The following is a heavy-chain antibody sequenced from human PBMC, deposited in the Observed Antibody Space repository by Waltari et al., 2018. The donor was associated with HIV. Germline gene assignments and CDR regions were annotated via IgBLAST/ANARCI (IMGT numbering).Heavy chain of an antibody. CDR2: IYSGGST. CDR1: GFTVSSHY. CDR3: AREDYDILTGNYYGMDV. Sequence: VQLVESGGALIQPGGSRRLSCAASGFTVSSHYLSWVRQAPGKGLEWVSVIYSGGSTYYADSVKGRFTISRDNSKNTLYLQMNSLRAEDTAVYYCAREDYDILTGNYYGMDVWGQGTTVTVSS. D-gene: IGHD3-9*01. V-gene: IGHV3-53*01. J-gene: IGHJ6*02.